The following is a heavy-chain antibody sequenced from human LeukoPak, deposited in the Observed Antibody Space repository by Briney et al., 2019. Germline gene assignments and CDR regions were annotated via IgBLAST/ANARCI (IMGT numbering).Heavy chain of an antibody. CDR3: VWYSGYDWPY. CDR2: TNHSGST. CDR1: GGSFSGYY. J-gene: IGHJ4*02. D-gene: IGHD5-12*01. V-gene: IGHV4-34*01. Sequence: SETLSLTCAVYGGSFSGYYWSWIRQPPGKGLEWIGETNHSGSTNYNPSLKSRVTISVDTSKNQFSLKLSSVTAADTAVYYCVWYSGYDWPYWGQGTLVTVSS.